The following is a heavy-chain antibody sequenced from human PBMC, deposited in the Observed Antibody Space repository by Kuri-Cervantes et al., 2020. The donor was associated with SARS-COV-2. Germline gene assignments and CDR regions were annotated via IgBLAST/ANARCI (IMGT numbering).Heavy chain of an antibody. V-gene: IGHV3-30-3*01. CDR1: GFTFSSYA. Sequence: GESLKISCAASGFTFSSYAMHWVRQAPGKGLEWVAVISYDGSNKYYADSVKGRFTISRDNSKNTLYLQMNSLRAEDTAVYYCARSVAGQWLDHGQGDLYYYYYGMDVWGQGTTVTDSS. J-gene: IGHJ6*02. CDR2: ISYDGSNK. D-gene: IGHD6-19*01. CDR3: ARSVAGQWLDHGQGDLYYYYYGMDV.